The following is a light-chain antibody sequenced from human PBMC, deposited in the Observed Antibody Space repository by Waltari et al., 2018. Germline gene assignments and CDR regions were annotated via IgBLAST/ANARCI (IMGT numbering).Light chain of an antibody. V-gene: IGKV3-15*01. CDR2: GAS. CDR3: QQYNRWPPLT. Sequence: VMTQSPAALSVSPGERVTLSCKASQNIDNNLAWYQQKPGQSPRLLIYGASTRATGVPARFSGSGSETEFTLTISSLQSEDCAVFYCQQYNRWPPLTFGGGTKVEIK. J-gene: IGKJ4*01. CDR1: QNIDNN.